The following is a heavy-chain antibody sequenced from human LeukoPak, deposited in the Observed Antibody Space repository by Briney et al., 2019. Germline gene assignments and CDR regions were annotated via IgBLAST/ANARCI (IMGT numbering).Heavy chain of an antibody. J-gene: IGHJ4*02. CDR1: GFTFSSYS. CDR3: VGGEGFYGDPGYFDY. V-gene: IGHV3-21*01. CDR2: ISSSSSYI. Sequence: PGGSLRLSCAASGFTFSSYSMNWVRQAPGKGLEWVSSISSSSSYIYYADSVKGRFTISRDNAKNSLYLQMNSLRAEDTAVYYCVGGEGFYGDPGYFDYWGQGTLVTVSS. D-gene: IGHD4-17*01.